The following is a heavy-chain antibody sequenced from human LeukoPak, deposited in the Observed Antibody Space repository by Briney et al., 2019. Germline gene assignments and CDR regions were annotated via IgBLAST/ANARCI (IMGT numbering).Heavy chain of an antibody. D-gene: IGHD3-22*01. CDR2: VSVDDRNT. CDR3: AKIPLPIVGITSGDS. CDR1: GFTFRSYA. Sequence: GGSLRLSCAASGFTFRSYAMSWVRQAPGKGLEWVSSVSVDDRNTYYADSVRGRFTISRDNSRNTLYLQMHRLRAEGTAVYFCAKIPLPIVGITSGDSWGQGTLVTVSS. J-gene: IGHJ4*02. V-gene: IGHV3-23*01.